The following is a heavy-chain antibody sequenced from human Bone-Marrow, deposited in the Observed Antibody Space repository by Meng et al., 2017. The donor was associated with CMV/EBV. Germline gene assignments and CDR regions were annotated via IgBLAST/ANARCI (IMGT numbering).Heavy chain of an antibody. CDR3: ARALCSSCPLVDY. CDR2: IYYSGST. Sequence: SATLSLTCAVYGGSFSGYYWSSIRQPPGKGLEWIGYIYYSGSTNYNPSLKSRVTISVDTSKNQFSLKLSSVTAADTAVYYCARALCSSCPLVDYWGQGTLVTVSS. CDR1: GGSFSGYY. V-gene: IGHV4-59*01. D-gene: IGHD6-13*01. J-gene: IGHJ4*02.